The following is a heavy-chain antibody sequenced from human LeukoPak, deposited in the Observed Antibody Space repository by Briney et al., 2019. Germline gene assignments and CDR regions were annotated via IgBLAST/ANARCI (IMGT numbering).Heavy chain of an antibody. CDR1: GFTFSSYA. V-gene: IGHV3-30*04. D-gene: IGHD5-24*01. J-gene: IGHJ4*02. CDR3: ASLEMATT. CDR2: ISYDGSNK. Sequence: GRSLRLSCAASGFTFSSYAMHWVRQAPGKGLEWVAVISYDGSNKYYADSVKGRFTISRDNSKNTLYLQMNSLRAEDTAVYYCASLEMATTWGQGTLVTVSS.